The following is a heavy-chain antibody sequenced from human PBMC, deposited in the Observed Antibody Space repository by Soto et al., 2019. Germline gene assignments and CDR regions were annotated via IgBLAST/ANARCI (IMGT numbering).Heavy chain of an antibody. V-gene: IGHV3-66*01. CDR3: ARAVGPPPLLDY. D-gene: IGHD1-26*01. CDR2: IYSGGST. J-gene: IGHJ4*02. Sequence: EVQLVESGGGLVQPGGSLRLSCAASGFTVSSNYMSWVRQAPGKGLEWVSVIYSGGSTYYADSVKGRFTISRDNSKNTLYLQMNSLRAEETAVSYCARAVGPPPLLDYWGQGTLVTVSS. CDR1: GFTVSSNY.